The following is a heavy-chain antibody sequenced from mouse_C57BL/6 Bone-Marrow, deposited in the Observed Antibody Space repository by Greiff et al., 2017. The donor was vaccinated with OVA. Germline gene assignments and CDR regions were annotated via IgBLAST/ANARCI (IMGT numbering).Heavy chain of an antibody. Sequence: VKLVESGPGLVAPSQSLSITCTVSGFSLTSYGVDWVRQSPGKGLEWLGVIWGVGSTNYNSALKSRLSISKDNSKSQVFLKMNSLQTDDTAMYYGASNYGRGRFAYWGQGTLVTVSA. CDR1: GFSLTSYG. V-gene: IGHV2-6*01. D-gene: IGHD1-1*01. CDR3: ASNYGRGRFAY. J-gene: IGHJ3*01. CDR2: IWGVGST.